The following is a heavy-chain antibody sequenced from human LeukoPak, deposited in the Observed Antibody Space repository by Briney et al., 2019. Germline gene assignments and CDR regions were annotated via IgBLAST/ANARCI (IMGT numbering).Heavy chain of an antibody. CDR1: GFPFISYS. CDR2: ISSSSSYI. CDR3: ARDANWNFGYFQH. J-gene: IGHJ1*01. D-gene: IGHD1-7*01. Sequence: GALRPSFSAFGFPFISYSMNWVRQAPGKGVEWVSSISSSSSYIYYAASVKGRFTISRDNAKNSLYLQMNSLRAEDTAVYYCARDANWNFGYFQHWGQGTLVTVSS. V-gene: IGHV3-21*01.